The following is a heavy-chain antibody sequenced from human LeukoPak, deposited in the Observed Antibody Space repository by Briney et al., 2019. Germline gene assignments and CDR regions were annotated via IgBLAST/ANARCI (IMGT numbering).Heavy chain of an antibody. V-gene: IGHV1-69*05. CDR1: GGTFSSYA. CDR2: IIPIFGTA. Sequence: GASVKVSCKASGGTFSSYAISWVRQAPGQGLEWMGGIIPIFGTASYAQKFQGRVTMTRDTSTSTVYMELSSLRSEDTAVYYCARSYDSYDYWGQGTLVTVSS. J-gene: IGHJ4*02. CDR3: ARSYDSYDY. D-gene: IGHD3-22*01.